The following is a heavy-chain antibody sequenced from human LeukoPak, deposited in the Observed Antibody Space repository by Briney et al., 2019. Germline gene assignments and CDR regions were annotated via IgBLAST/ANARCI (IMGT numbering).Heavy chain of an antibody. CDR2: ISSSSSYI. Sequence: GGSLRLSCAASGFTFSSYSMNWVRQAPGKGLEWVSSISSSSSYIYYADSVKGRFTIPRDNAKNSLYLQMNSLRAEDTAVYYCARGRSAAAGKFDYWGQGTLVTVSS. D-gene: IGHD6-13*01. V-gene: IGHV3-21*01. CDR1: GFTFSSYS. CDR3: ARGRSAAAGKFDY. J-gene: IGHJ4*02.